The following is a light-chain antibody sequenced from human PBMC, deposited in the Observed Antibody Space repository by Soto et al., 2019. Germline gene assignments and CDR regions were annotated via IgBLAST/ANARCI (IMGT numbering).Light chain of an antibody. CDR3: ETWDSSLIVEA. Sequence: QSVLTQPPSVSAAPGQRVTISCSGSSSNIGNNFVSWYQQFPGKAPKLLIFHTNKRPSGIPDRFTGSKSGTSATLGITGLLTEDEADYYCETWDSSLIVEAFGGGTKLTVL. J-gene: IGLJ3*02. V-gene: IGLV1-51*01. CDR1: SSNIGNNF. CDR2: HTN.